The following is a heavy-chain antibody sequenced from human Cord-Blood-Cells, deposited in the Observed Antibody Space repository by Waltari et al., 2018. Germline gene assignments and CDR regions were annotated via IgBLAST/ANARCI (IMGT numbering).Heavy chain of an antibody. CDR3: ARRKAVAGTREAFDI. V-gene: IGHV4-30-4*01. J-gene: IGHJ3*02. CDR2: IYYSGST. D-gene: IGHD6-19*01. CDR1: GGAISSGDYY. Sequence: QVQLQESGPGLVKPSQTLSLTGTVSGGAISSGDYYWRWFRQPPGKGLAWIGYIYYSGSTYYNPSLKSRVTISVDTSKNQFSLKLSSVTAADTAVYYCARRKAVAGTREAFDIWGQGTMVTVSS.